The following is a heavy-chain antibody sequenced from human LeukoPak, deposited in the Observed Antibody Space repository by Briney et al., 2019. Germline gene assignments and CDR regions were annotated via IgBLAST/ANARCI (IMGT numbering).Heavy chain of an antibody. CDR3: ARGPTYCYDSSDPALDY. J-gene: IGHJ4*02. D-gene: IGHD3-22*01. Sequence: GESLKISCKGSGYSFTSYWIGWVRQMPGKGLEWMGIIYPGDSDTRYSPSFQGQVTISADKSISTAYLQWSSLKASDTAMYYCARGPTYCYDSSDPALDYWGQGTLVTVSS. CDR1: GYSFTSYW. V-gene: IGHV5-51*01. CDR2: IYPGDSDT.